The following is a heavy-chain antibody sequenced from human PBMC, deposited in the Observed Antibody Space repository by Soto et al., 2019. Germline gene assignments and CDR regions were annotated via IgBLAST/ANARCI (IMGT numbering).Heavy chain of an antibody. J-gene: IGHJ5*02. D-gene: IGHD6-25*01. V-gene: IGHV4-31*03. CDR3: AREGGIAAAGTPNWFDP. Sequence: QVQLQESGPGLVKPSQTLSLTCTVSGGSISSGGYYWSWIRQHPGKGLEWIGYIYYSGSTYYNPSLKSRVTISVDASKNQFCLKLSAVTAADTAVYYWAREGGIAAAGTPNWFDPWGQGTLVTVSS. CDR1: GGSISSGGYY. CDR2: IYYSGST.